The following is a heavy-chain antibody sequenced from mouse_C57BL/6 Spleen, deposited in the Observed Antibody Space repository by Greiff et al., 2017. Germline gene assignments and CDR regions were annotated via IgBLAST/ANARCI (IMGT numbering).Heavy chain of an antibody. Sequence: VQLQQSGPELVKPGASVKISCKASGYSFTGYYMNWVKQSPEKSLEWIGEINPSTGGTTYNQKFKAKATLTVDKSSSTAYMQLKSLTSEDSAVYYCARMGGLNAMDYWGQGTSVTVSS. D-gene: IGHD3-3*01. CDR3: ARMGGLNAMDY. CDR2: INPSTGGT. V-gene: IGHV1-42*01. CDR1: GYSFTGYY. J-gene: IGHJ4*01.